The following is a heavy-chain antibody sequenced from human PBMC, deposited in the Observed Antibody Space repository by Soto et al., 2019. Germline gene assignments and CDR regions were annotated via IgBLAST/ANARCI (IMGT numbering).Heavy chain of an antibody. Sequence: QITLKESGPTLVKPTQTLALTCTFSGFSLSTTGVAVGWIRQPPGQPLEWLALFFWDDAKRYSPSLKSRLTIMKDTSKNQVVLIMTNIDPVDTATYYCAHTTELVTVTSGVHYYYTDVWGKGTTVTVSS. CDR2: FFWDDAK. V-gene: IGHV2-5*02. J-gene: IGHJ6*03. CDR1: GFSLSTTGVA. CDR3: AHTTELVTVTSGVHYYYTDV. D-gene: IGHD4-17*01.